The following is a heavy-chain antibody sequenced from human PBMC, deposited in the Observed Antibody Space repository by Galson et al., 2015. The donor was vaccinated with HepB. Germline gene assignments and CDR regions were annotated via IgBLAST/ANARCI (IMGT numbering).Heavy chain of an antibody. D-gene: IGHD3-10*01. CDR1: GFTFSSYA. Sequence: SLRLSCAASGFTFSSYAMSWVRQAPGKGLEWVSAISGSGGSTYYADSVKGRFTISRDNSKNTLYLQMNNLRAEDTAVYYCAKVVTRGVPSLDAFDIWGQGTMVTVSS. CDR3: AKVVTRGVPSLDAFDI. J-gene: IGHJ3*02. V-gene: IGHV3-23*01. CDR2: ISGSGGST.